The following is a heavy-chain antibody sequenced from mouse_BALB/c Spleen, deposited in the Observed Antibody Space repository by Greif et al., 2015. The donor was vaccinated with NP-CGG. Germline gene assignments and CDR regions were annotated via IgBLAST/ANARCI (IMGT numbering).Heavy chain of an antibody. Sequence: VQLQQSGAELVRPGSSVKISCKASGYAFSSYWMNWVKQRPGQGLEWIGQIYPGDGDTNYNGKFKGKATLTADKSSSAAYMQLSGLRSEDSGVFFCARKGVGLAMDYWGQGTSVTVSS. D-gene: IGHD4-1*01. V-gene: IGHV1-80*01. J-gene: IGHJ4*01. CDR3: ARKGVGLAMDY. CDR2: IYPGDGDT. CDR1: GYAFSSYW.